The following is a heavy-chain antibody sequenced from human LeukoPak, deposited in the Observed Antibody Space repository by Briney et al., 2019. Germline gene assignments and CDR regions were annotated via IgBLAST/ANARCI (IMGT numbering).Heavy chain of an antibody. D-gene: IGHD3-9*01. CDR2: IRYDGSNK. Sequence: GGSLRLSCAASGFTFSSYGMQWVRQAPGKGLEWVAFIRYDGSNKYYADSVKGPFTISRDNSKNTLYLQMNSLRAEDTAVYYCAKGGTYYDILTGYSFDYWGQGTLVTVSS. J-gene: IGHJ4*02. CDR1: GFTFSSYG. CDR3: AKGGTYYDILTGYSFDY. V-gene: IGHV3-30*02.